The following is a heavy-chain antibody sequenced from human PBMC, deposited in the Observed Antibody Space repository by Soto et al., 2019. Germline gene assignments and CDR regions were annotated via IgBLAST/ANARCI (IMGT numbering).Heavy chain of an antibody. CDR2: IYYSGST. Sequence: QVQLQESGPGLVKPSETLSLTCTVSGGSISSYYWSWIRQPPGKGLEWIGYIYYSGSTNYNPSLKSRVTIAVDTAKNQFSRKLSSVTAADTAVYYCARGGSDGDYVLDYWGQGTLVTVSS. J-gene: IGHJ4*02. CDR3: ARGGSDGDYVLDY. CDR1: GGSISSYY. V-gene: IGHV4-59*01. D-gene: IGHD4-17*01.